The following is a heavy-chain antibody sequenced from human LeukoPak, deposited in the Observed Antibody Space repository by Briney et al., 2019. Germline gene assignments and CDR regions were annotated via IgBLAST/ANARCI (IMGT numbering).Heavy chain of an antibody. CDR2: IYYSGSP. CDR1: GGSISSSSYY. CDR3: ARHIGSGWYNWYFDY. V-gene: IGHV4-39*01. Sequence: PSETLSLTCTVAGGSISSSSYYWGWIRQPPGKGLEWIGRIYYSGSPYYNPSLKSRVTISVDTSKNQFSLKLSSVPAADTAVYYCARHIGSGWYNWYFDYWGQGTLVTVSS. D-gene: IGHD6-19*01. J-gene: IGHJ4*02.